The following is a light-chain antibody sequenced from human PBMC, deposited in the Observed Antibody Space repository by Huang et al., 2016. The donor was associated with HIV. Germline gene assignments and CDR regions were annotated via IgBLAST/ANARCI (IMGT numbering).Light chain of an antibody. CDR1: QGVSNK. Sequence: EIVMTQSPATLSVSPGERATLSCRASQGVSNKIAWYQQKPGQPPRLLIHGASTRATGIAAKFSGRGSGTDFTLTITSLQPEDSAVYYCQHYNNWPPWTFGPGTQVEI. CDR2: GAS. J-gene: IGKJ1*01. CDR3: QHYNNWPPWT. V-gene: IGKV3D-15*01.